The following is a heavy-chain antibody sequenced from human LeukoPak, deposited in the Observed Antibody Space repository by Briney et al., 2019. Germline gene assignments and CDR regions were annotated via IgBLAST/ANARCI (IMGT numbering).Heavy chain of an antibody. J-gene: IGHJ5*02. Sequence: GSSVKVSCKASGGTFSSYAISWVRQAPGQGLEWMGEIIPIFGTANYAQKFQGRVTITTDESTSTAYMELSSLRSEDTAVYYCARGVFGVAIFNWFDPWGQGTLVTVSS. CDR3: ARGVFGVAIFNWFDP. CDR2: IIPIFGTA. V-gene: IGHV1-69*05. D-gene: IGHD3-3*01. CDR1: GGTFSSYA.